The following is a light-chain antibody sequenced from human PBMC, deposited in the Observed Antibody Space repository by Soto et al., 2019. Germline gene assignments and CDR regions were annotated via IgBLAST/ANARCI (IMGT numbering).Light chain of an antibody. CDR3: SSYAGSSTHVV. CDR1: SSDVGSYNL. Sequence: QSALTQPASVSGSPGQSITISCTGISSDVGSYNLVSWYQRHPGKAPKVMIYEGSKRPSAVSNRFSGSRPGNTASLTISGLQAEDEAHYYCSSYAGSSTHVVFGGGTKLTVL. CDR2: EGS. J-gene: IGLJ2*01. V-gene: IGLV2-23*01.